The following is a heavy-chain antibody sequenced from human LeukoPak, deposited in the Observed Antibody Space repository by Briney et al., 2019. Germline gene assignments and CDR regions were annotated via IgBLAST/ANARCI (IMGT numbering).Heavy chain of an antibody. CDR3: ARRIVVVTANWFDP. CDR1: GFTFSDYY. J-gene: IGHJ5*02. V-gene: IGHV3-11*01. Sequence: GGSLRLSCAASGFTFSDYYMSWIRQAPGKGLEWVSYISSSGSTIYYADSVKGRFTISRDNAKNSLYLQMNSLRAEDTAVYYCARRIVVVTANWFDPWGQRTLVTVSS. CDR2: ISSSGSTI. D-gene: IGHD2-21*02.